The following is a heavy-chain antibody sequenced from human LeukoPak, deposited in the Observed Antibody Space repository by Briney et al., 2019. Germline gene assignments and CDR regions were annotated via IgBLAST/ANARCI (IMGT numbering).Heavy chain of an antibody. V-gene: IGHV4-59*01. J-gene: IGHJ5*02. CDR1: GGSISSYY. CDR2: IYYSGST. CDR3: ARDGRGSSGWYKGWFDP. D-gene: IGHD6-19*01. Sequence: SETLSVTCTVSGGSISSYYWSWIRQPPGKGLEWIGYIYYSGSTNYNPSLKSRVTISVDTSKNQFSLKLSSVTAADTAVYYCARDGRGSSGWYKGWFDPWGQGTLVTVSS.